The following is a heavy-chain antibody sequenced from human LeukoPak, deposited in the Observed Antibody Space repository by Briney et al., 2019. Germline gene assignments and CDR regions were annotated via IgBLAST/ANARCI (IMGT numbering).Heavy chain of an antibody. V-gene: IGHV1-8*01. Sequence: ASVKVSFKASGYTFTSYDINWVRQATGQGLEWMGWMNPNSGNTGYAQKFQGRVTMTRNTSISTAYMELSSQRSEDTAVYYCAIGPSYSGYMDPPNWFDPWGQGTLVTVSS. CDR1: GYTFTSYD. CDR2: MNPNSGNT. D-gene: IGHD5-12*01. CDR3: AIGPSYSGYMDPPNWFDP. J-gene: IGHJ5*02.